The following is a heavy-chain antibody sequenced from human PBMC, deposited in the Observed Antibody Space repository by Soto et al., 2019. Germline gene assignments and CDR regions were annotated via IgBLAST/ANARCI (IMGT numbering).Heavy chain of an antibody. V-gene: IGHV3-30-3*01. CDR3: AKDGGGYNYGYVMLDKYYYGMDV. CDR2: ISYDGTNK. J-gene: IGHJ6*02. Sequence: QVQLVESGGGVVQPGRSLRLSCAASGFTFSNYAMHWVRQAPGKGLEWVAVISYDGTNKYYADSVRGRFTISRDNSKNTLFLQMNSLRAEDTAEYYCAKDGGGYNYGYVMLDKYYYGMDVWGQGTTVTVSS. CDR1: GFTFSNYA. D-gene: IGHD5-18*01.